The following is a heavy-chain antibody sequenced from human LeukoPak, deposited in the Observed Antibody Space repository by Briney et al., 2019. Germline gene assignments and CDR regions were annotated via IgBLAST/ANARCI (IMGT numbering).Heavy chain of an antibody. Sequence: GEPLKISCKDSGYSFTSYWIGWGRQMPGKGLEGMGIIYSGDSDTRYSPSFQGQVTISADKSINTAYLQLSSLKASDTAIYYGARRGEAMDPFDYWGQGTLVTVSS. J-gene: IGHJ4*02. V-gene: IGHV5-51*01. D-gene: IGHD5-18*01. CDR3: ARRGEAMDPFDY. CDR2: IYSGDSDT. CDR1: GYSFTSYW.